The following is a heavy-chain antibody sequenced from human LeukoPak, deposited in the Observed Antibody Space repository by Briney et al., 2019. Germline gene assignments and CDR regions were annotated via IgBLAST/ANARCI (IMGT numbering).Heavy chain of an antibody. V-gene: IGHV1-46*01. CDR1: GYTFTTYY. D-gene: IGHD1-7*01. J-gene: IGHJ4*02. CDR3: ARDWELTY. Sequence: GASVKVSCKTSGYTFTTYYIHWVRQAPGQGLEWMGSIYCSDGSTIYGQKFQGRVTITRDTSTSTVYVDLSGLRSEDTAVYYCARDWELTYWGQGTLVTVSS. CDR2: IYCSDGST.